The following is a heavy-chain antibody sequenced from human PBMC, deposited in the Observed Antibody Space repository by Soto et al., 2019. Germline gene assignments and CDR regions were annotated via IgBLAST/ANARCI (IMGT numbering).Heavy chain of an antibody. CDR1: GGTFSSYA. D-gene: IGHD3-9*01. CDR2: IIPIFGTA. CDR3: ARPAYDILTGYYVYYYGMDV. J-gene: IGHJ6*02. Sequence: SVKVSCKASGGTFSSYAISWVRQAPGQGPEWMGGIIPIFGTANYAQKFQGRVTITADESTSTAYMELSSLRSEDTAVYYCARPAYDILTGYYVYYYGMDVWGQGTKVTVS. V-gene: IGHV1-69*13.